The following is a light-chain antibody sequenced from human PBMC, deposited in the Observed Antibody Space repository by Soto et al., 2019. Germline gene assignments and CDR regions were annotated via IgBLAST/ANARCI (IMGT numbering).Light chain of an antibody. Sequence: DIQMTQSPSSLSASVGDRVTITCRASQSISTYINWYQQKPGKAPNLLIYAASSLQSGVPSRFSGSGCATDFTLTIISLQPEDFATYYCHQSYSTLRTFGQGTKVEIK. CDR2: AAS. V-gene: IGKV1-39*01. CDR3: HQSYSTLRT. CDR1: QSISTY. J-gene: IGKJ1*01.